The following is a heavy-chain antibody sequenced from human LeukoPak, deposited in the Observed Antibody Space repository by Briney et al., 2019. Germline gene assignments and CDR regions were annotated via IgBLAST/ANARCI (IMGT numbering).Heavy chain of an antibody. V-gene: IGHV4-34*01. CDR1: GGSFSGYF. CDR3: ARGSWYFDL. J-gene: IGHJ2*01. Sequence: SEILSLTCAVYGGSFSGYFWSWIRQPPGKGLEWIGEINHSGSTNYNPSLKSRVTISVDTSKNQFSLKLSSVTAADTAVYYCARGSWYFDLWGRGTLVTVSS. CDR2: INHSGST.